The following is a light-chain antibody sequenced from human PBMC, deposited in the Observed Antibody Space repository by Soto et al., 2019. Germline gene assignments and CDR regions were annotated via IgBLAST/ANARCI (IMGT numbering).Light chain of an antibody. J-gene: IGKJ1*01. CDR1: QTVRNN. V-gene: IGKV3-15*01. CDR2: GAS. CDR3: QQYNDWPRT. Sequence: EIVMTQSPATLSVSPGERATLSCRASQTVRNNYLAWYQQKPGQAPRLLIYGASTRATGIPARFSGSGSGTEFTLTISSLQSEDFAVYYCQQYNDWPRTFGQGTKVDIK.